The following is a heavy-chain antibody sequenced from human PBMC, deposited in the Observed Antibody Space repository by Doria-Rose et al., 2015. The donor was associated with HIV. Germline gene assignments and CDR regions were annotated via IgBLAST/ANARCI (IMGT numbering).Heavy chain of an antibody. J-gene: IGHJ4*02. D-gene: IGHD6-13*01. CDR2: IFSDDER. Sequence: QVQLVQSGPVLVKPTETLTLTCTVSGVSLSSPGMGVSWIRQPPGKALEWLANIFSDDERSDKPSLKSRLTISRGTSKSQVVLTMTDMDPVDTATYYCARIKSSRWYHKYYFDFWGQGTLVIVSA. V-gene: IGHV2-26*01. CDR1: GVSLSSPGMG. CDR3: ARIKSSRWYHKYYFDF.